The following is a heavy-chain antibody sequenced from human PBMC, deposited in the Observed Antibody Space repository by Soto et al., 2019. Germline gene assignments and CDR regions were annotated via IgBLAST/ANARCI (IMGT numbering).Heavy chain of an antibody. CDR1: GDSFSAFY. CDR3: ARESGGATATLDYYYFYMDV. V-gene: IGHV1-2*02. J-gene: IGHJ6*03. D-gene: IGHD1-26*01. CDR2: INPNGGAT. Sequence: QVQLVQSGAEVKKPGASVKVSCKTSGDSFSAFYLHWVRQAPGQGLEWLGWINPNGGATKYAQKFRGRVAMTRDTSSRTAYLELSSLRSDDTAIYYCARESGGATATLDYYYFYMDVWGKGNTVTVSS.